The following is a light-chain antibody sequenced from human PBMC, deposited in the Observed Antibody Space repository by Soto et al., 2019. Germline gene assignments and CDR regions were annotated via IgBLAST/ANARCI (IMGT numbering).Light chain of an antibody. CDR3: SSYTSSSPDV. Sequence: QSALTQPASVSGSPGQSIAISCTWTSIDVGGYNYVSWYQQHPGKAPKLMVYDVSNRPSGVSNRCSGSKSGNTASLTISGLQAEDEADYYCSSYTSSSPDVFGTGTKLTVL. CDR1: SIDVGGYNY. V-gene: IGLV2-14*01. J-gene: IGLJ1*01. CDR2: DVS.